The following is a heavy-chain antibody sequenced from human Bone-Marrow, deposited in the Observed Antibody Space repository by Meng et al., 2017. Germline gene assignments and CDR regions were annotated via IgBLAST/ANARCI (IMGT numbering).Heavy chain of an antibody. Sequence: GSLRLSCTVSGGSISSSSHYWGWIRQPPGKGLEWIGTIYLSGTTYYNPSLKSRVTMSLDTSKNQFSLNLRSVTAADTAVYYCARGEGYDGSAYPSVNGLDVWGQGTTVTVSS. CDR1: GGSISSSSHY. J-gene: IGHJ6*02. D-gene: IGHD3-22*01. V-gene: IGHV4-39*07. CDR3: ARGEGYDGSAYPSVNGLDV. CDR2: IYLSGTT.